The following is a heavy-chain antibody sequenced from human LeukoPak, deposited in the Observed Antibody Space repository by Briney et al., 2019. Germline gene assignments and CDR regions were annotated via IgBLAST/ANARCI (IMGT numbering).Heavy chain of an antibody. J-gene: IGHJ5*02. Sequence: SETLSLTCTVSGGSISSYYWSWIWQPPGKGLEWIGYIYYSGSTNYNPSLKSRVTISVDTSKNQFSLKLSSVTAADTAVYYCARGGKELYTVNWFDPWGQGTLVTVSS. V-gene: IGHV4-59*01. CDR3: ARGGKELYTVNWFDP. CDR2: IYYSGST. CDR1: GGSISSYY. D-gene: IGHD3-16*01.